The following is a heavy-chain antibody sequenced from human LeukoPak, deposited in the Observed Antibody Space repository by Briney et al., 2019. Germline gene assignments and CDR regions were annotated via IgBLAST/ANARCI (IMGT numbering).Heavy chain of an antibody. CDR3: ARPYDSSGNDLGY. V-gene: IGHV1-18*01. D-gene: IGHD3-22*01. CDR2: ISTYNGNS. CDR1: GYTFTNFG. J-gene: IGHJ4*02. Sequence: ASVKVSCKASGYTFTNFGISWVRQAPGQGLEWIGWISTYNGNSNHPQKFHGRVTMTTDTSTSTAYMELRSLRSDDTAVYYCARPYDSSGNDLGYWGQGTLVTVSS.